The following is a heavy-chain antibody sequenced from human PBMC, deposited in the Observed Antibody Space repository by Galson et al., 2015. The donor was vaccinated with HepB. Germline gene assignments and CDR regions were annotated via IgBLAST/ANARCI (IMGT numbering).Heavy chain of an antibody. J-gene: IGHJ4*02. Sequence: SLRLSCAASGFTFSNYWMTWVRQGPGKGLEWVASIKQDGSDKYYVDSVKGRFSISRDNAKNSLHLQLNSLRAEDTAVYYCARGRSPDYWGQGTLVTVSS. CDR3: ARGRSPDY. V-gene: IGHV3-7*01. D-gene: IGHD2-15*01. CDR2: IKQDGSDK. CDR1: GFTFSNYW.